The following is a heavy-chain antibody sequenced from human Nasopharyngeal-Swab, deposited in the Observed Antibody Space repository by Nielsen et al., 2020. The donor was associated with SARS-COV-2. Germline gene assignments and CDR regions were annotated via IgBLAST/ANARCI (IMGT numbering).Heavy chain of an antibody. Sequence: GGSLRLSCTGSGYSFTSYWIGWVRQMPGKGLEWMGIIYPGDSDTRYSPSFQGQVTISADKSISTAYLQWSSLKASDTAMYYCARPTNHDRAFDIWGQGTMVTVSS. V-gene: IGHV5-51*01. D-gene: IGHD1-1*01. CDR3: ARPTNHDRAFDI. CDR1: GYSFTSYW. CDR2: IYPGDSDT. J-gene: IGHJ3*02.